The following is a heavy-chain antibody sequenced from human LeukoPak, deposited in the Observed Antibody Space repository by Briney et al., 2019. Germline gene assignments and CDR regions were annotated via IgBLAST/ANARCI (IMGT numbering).Heavy chain of an antibody. J-gene: IGHJ3*02. CDR1: GFTFSSYS. CDR3: AKDIRRGSYYYTLDAFDI. V-gene: IGHV3-21*01. D-gene: IGHD1-26*01. Sequence: GGSLRLSCAASGFTFSSYSMNWVRQAPGKGLEWVSSISSSSSYIYYADSVKGRFTISRDNAKNSLYLQMNSLRAEDTAVYYCAKDIRRGSYYYTLDAFDIWGQGTMVTVSS. CDR2: ISSSSSYI.